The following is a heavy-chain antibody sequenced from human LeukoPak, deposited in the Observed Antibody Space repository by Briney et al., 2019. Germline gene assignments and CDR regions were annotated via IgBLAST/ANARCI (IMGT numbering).Heavy chain of an antibody. J-gene: IGHJ4*02. V-gene: IGHV3-21*01. CDR2: ISSSSSYI. D-gene: IGHD3-9*01. CDR1: GFTFTSYS. Sequence: PGGSLILSCAASGFTFTSYSMNWVRQAPGKGLEWVSSISSSSSYIYYADSVKGRFTISRDNAKNSLYLQMSSLRAEDTAIYYCARLYDILTGAFDYWGQGTLVTVSS. CDR3: ARLYDILTGAFDY.